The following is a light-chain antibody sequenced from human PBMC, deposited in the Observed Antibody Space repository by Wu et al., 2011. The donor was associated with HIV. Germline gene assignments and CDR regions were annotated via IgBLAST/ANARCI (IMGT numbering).Light chain of an antibody. Sequence: ATLSCRASQTVSKMDLAWYQQKPGQAPRLLIYDTSKRATGIPARFSGSASGADFTLTISSVDPEDFAVYYCQQRSNSPLTFGQGTRLEIK. CDR3: QQRSNSPLT. CDR2: DTS. V-gene: IGKV3-11*01. CDR1: QTVSKMD. J-gene: IGKJ5*01.